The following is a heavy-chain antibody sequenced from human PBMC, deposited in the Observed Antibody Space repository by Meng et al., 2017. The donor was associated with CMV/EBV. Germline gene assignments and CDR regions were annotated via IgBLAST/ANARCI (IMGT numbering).Heavy chain of an antibody. CDR3: AKDIGHSGSYPLHY. J-gene: IGHJ4*02. V-gene: IGHV3-9*01. CDR1: GFTFDDYA. CDR2: ISWNSGSI. D-gene: IGHD1-26*01. Sequence: SLKISCAASGFTFDDYAMHWVRQAPGKGLEWVSGISWNSGSIGYADSVKGRFTISRDNAKNSLYLQMNCLRAEDTALYYCAKDIGHSGSYPLHYWGQGTLVTVSS.